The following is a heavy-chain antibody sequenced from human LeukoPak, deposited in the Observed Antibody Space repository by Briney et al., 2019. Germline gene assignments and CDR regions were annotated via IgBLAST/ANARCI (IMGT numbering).Heavy chain of an antibody. CDR2: ISYDGSNK. D-gene: IGHD6-19*01. V-gene: IGHV3-30*18. CDR3: AKSFGYSSGWYDYFDY. CDR1: GFTFSSYG. Sequence: PGRSLRLSCAASGFTFSSYGMHWVRQAPGKGLEWVAVISYDGSNKYYADSVKGRFTISRDNSKNTLYLQMNSLRAEDTAVYYCAKSFGYSSGWYDYFDYWGQGTLVTVSS. J-gene: IGHJ4*02.